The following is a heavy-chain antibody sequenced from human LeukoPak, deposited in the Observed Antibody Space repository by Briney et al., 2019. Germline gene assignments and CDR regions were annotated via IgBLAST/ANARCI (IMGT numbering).Heavy chain of an antibody. V-gene: IGHV3-23*01. CDR3: AKGPHGLDGDYPLDY. J-gene: IGHJ4*02. CDR2: ISGSGGST. D-gene: IGHD4-17*01. CDR1: GFTFDDYA. Sequence: PGGSLRLSCAASGFTFDDYAMHWVRQAPGKGLEWVSAISGSGGSTYYADSVKGRFTISRDNSKNTLYLQMNSLRAEDTAVYYCAKGPHGLDGDYPLDYWGQGTLVTVSS.